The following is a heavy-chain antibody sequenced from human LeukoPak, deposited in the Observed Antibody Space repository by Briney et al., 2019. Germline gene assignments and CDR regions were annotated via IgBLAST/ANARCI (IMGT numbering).Heavy chain of an antibody. CDR3: ARDRFPGTSIVDAFDI. Sequence: ASVKVSCKASGYTFTSYYMHWVRQAPGQGVEWMGIINPIVCSTSYAQKFQGTVTMTRATSTSTVYMELSSLRSEDTAVYYCARDRFPGTSIVDAFDIWGQGTMVTVSS. D-gene: IGHD1-7*01. V-gene: IGHV1-46*01. CDR1: GYTFTSYY. J-gene: IGHJ3*02. CDR2: INPIVCST.